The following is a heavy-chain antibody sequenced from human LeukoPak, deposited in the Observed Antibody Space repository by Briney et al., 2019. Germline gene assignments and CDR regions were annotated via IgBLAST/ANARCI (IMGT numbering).Heavy chain of an antibody. CDR1: GFTFSSYW. CDR3: ARTAVAGTYYYYGMDV. V-gene: IGHV3-7*04. D-gene: IGHD6-19*01. Sequence: PGGSLRLSCTASGFTFSSYWMSWVRQAPGKGLEWVADIKGDGSKKYYADSVKGRFTISRDNAKNTLYLQMNSLRAEDTAVYYCARTAVAGTYYYYGMDVWGQGTTVTVSS. CDR2: IKGDGSKK. J-gene: IGHJ6*02.